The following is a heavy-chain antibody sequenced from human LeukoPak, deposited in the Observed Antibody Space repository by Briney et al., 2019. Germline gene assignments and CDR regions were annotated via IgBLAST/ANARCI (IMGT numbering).Heavy chain of an antibody. Sequence: PSETLSLTCTVSGGSVHTPTYYWGWIRQPPGKGLEWIGSIYYSGSYYYQPSLKSRVTISVDTSKNQFSLRLSSVTAADSAVYYCARVYCVGPTCYQISRAIDSWGQGTLVTVSS. D-gene: IGHD2-2*01. CDR3: ARVYCVGPTCYQISRAIDS. J-gene: IGHJ4*02. V-gene: IGHV4-39*01. CDR2: IYYSGSY. CDR1: GGSVHTPTYY.